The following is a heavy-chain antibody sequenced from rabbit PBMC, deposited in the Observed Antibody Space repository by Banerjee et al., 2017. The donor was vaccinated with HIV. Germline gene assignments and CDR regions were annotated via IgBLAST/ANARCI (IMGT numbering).Heavy chain of an antibody. CDR3: ARDLAGVIGWNFNL. CDR1: GFSFSSNYY. Sequence: QEQLVESGGGLVQPEGSLTLTCTASGFSFSSNYYMCWVRQAPGKGLEWIACIYGGSSGNTVYATWAKGRFAISRTSSTTVALQMTSLTAADTATYFCARDLAGVIGWNFNLWGPGTLVTVS. D-gene: IGHD4-1*01. CDR2: IYGGSSGNT. J-gene: IGHJ4*01. V-gene: IGHV1S45*01.